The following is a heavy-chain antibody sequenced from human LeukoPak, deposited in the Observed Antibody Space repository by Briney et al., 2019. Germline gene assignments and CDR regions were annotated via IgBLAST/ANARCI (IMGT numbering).Heavy chain of an antibody. Sequence: PGGSLRLSCAASGFTFSSYSMNWVRQAPGKGLEWVSSISSSSSYIYYADSVKGRFTISRDDAKNSLYLQMNSLRAEDTAVYYCAKDLVAGYYYGSGSSVGYYFDYWGQGTLVTVSS. CDR2: ISSSSSYI. V-gene: IGHV3-21*04. D-gene: IGHD3-10*01. CDR1: GFTFSSYS. J-gene: IGHJ4*02. CDR3: AKDLVAGYYYGSGSSVGYYFDY.